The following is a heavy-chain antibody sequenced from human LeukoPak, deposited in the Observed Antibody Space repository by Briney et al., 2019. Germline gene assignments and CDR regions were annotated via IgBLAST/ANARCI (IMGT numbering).Heavy chain of an antibody. J-gene: IGHJ4*02. CDR1: GFTFSSYW. CDR3: ARANYDSSGYPFY. V-gene: IGHV3-74*01. Sequence: GGPLRLSCAASGFTFSSYWMHWVRQAPGKGLVWVSRINSDGSSTSYADSVKGRFTISRDNAKNTLYLQMNSLRAEDTAVYYCARANYDSSGYPFYWGQGTLVTVSS. CDR2: INSDGSST. D-gene: IGHD3-22*01.